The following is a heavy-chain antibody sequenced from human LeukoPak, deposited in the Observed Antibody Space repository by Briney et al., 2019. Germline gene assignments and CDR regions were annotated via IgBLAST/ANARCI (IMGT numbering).Heavy chain of an antibody. V-gene: IGHV1-69*13. CDR3: ARANGGYGNDWFDP. Sequence: GASVKVSCKASGGTFSSYAISWVRQAPGQGLEWMGGIIPIFGTANYAQKFQGRVTITADESTSTAYMELSSLRSEDTAVYYCARANGGYGNDWFDPWGQGTLVTVSS. CDR1: GGTFSSYA. J-gene: IGHJ5*02. D-gene: IGHD5-12*01. CDR2: IIPIFGTA.